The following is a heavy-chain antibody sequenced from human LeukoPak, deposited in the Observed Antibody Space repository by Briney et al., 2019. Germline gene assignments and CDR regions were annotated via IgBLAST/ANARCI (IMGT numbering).Heavy chain of an antibody. J-gene: IGHJ3*02. V-gene: IGHV1-2*02. CDR1: GYTFTGYY. D-gene: IGHD2-15*01. CDR2: INPNSGGT. CDR3: AGAEGYCSGGSCYSGAAFDI. Sequence: ASVKVSCKASGYTFTGYYMHWVRQAPGQGLEWMGWINPNSGGTNYAQKLQGRVTMTTDTSTSTAYMELRSLRSDDTAVYYCAGAEGYCSGGSCYSGAAFDIWGQGTMVTVSS.